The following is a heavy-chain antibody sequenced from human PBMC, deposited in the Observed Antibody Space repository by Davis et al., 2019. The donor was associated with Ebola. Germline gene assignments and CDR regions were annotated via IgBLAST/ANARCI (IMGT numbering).Heavy chain of an antibody. CDR3: ARGGKVTGYYYGMDV. V-gene: IGHV1-2*04. D-gene: IGHD2-21*02. CDR2: INPNSGGT. J-gene: IGHJ6*02. Sequence: AASVKVSCKASGYTFTSYYMHWVRQAPGQGLEWMGWINPNSGGTNYAQKFQGWVTMTRDTSISTAYMELSRLRSDDTAVYYCARGGKVTGYYYGMDVWGQGTTVTVSS. CDR1: GYTFTSYY.